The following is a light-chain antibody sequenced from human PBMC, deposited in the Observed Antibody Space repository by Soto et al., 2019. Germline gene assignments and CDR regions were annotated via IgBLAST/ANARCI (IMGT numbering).Light chain of an antibody. CDR2: EAN. Sequence: QSVLTQPASVSGSPGQSITISCTGTSSDVGGYNYVSWYQQHPGKAPKLIIYEANKRPSGISNRFSGSESGNTASLTISGLQPEDEADYYCCSYASRDTYVFGTGTKVTVL. CDR1: SSDVGGYNY. CDR3: CSYASRDTYV. V-gene: IGLV2-14*01. J-gene: IGLJ1*01.